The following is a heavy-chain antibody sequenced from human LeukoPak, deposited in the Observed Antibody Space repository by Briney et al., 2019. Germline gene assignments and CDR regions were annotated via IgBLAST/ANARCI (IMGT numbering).Heavy chain of an antibody. Sequence: ASVKVSCKASGYTFTGYYMHWVRQAPGQGLEWMGWINPNSGGTNYAQKFQGWVTMTRDTSISTAYMELSRLRSDDTAVYYCARWGRAEGTYYDYVWGSSIDAFDIWGQGTMVTVSS. V-gene: IGHV1-2*04. CDR1: GYTFTGYY. CDR3: ARWGRAEGTYYDYVWGSSIDAFDI. J-gene: IGHJ3*02. CDR2: INPNSGGT. D-gene: IGHD3-16*01.